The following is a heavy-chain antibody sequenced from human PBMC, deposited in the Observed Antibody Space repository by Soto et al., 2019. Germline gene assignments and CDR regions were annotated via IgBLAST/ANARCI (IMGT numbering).Heavy chain of an antibody. Sequence: GGSLRLSCAASGFTFSNAWMSWVRQAPGKGLEWVGRIKSKTNGGTTDYAATGKGRFTISRDDSKNTLYLQMNSLKTEDTAVYYCTTAPDVQLVAGYWFDPWGQGTLVTVSS. CDR1: GFTFSNAW. CDR2: IKSKTNGGTT. J-gene: IGHJ5*02. D-gene: IGHD1-1*01. CDR3: TTAPDVQLVAGYWFDP. V-gene: IGHV3-15*01.